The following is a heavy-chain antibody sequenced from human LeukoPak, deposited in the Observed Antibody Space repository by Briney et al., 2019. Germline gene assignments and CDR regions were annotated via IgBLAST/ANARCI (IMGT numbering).Heavy chain of an antibody. CDR2: IYYSGST. CDR1: GGSISSGGYY. D-gene: IGHD3-3*01. Sequence: SETLSLTCTVSGGSISSGGYYWSWIRQHPRKGLEWIGYIYYSGSTYYNPSLKSRVTISVDTSKNQFSLKLSSVTAADTAVYYCARISPVGYDFWSGYPDYWGQGTLVTVSS. V-gene: IGHV4-31*03. J-gene: IGHJ4*02. CDR3: ARISPVGYDFWSGYPDY.